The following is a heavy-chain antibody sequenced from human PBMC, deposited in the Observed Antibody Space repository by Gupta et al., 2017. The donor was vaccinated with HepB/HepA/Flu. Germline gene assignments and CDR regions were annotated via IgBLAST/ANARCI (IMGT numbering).Heavy chain of an antibody. CDR3: ARVVFDSRYQLLYLSWFDP. V-gene: IGHV1-2*02. D-gene: IGHD2-2*02. CDR1: GYTFTGYY. CDR2: INPNSGGT. J-gene: IGHJ5*02. Sequence: QVQLVQSGAEVTKPGASVKVSCKASGYTFTGYYMHWVRQAPGQGLEWMGWINPNSGGTNYAQKFQGRVTMTRDTSISTAYMELSRLRSDDTAVYYCARVVFDSRYQLLYLSWFDPWGQGTLVTVSS.